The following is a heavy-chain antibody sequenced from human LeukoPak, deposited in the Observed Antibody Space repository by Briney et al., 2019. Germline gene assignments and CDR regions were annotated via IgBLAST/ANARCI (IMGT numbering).Heavy chain of an antibody. V-gene: IGHV1-69*01. CDR1: GGTFSSYA. CDR3: ARCRQWLIKDLACDAFDI. Sequence: ASVKVSCKASGGTFSSYAINWVRQAPGQGLEWMGGIIPIFGTPNYAQKFQDRVTITADESTSTAYMELSSRRSEDTAVYYCARCRQWLIKDLACDAFDIWGQGTMVTVSS. D-gene: IGHD6-19*01. J-gene: IGHJ3*02. CDR2: IIPIFGTP.